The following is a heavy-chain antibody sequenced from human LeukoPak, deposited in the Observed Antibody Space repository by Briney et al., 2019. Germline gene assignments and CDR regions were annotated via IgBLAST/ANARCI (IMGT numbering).Heavy chain of an antibody. CDR1: GFTVSSNY. CDR3: ARGTVTMVRGVISYYYYYMGV. D-gene: IGHD3-10*01. V-gene: IGHV3-53*01. J-gene: IGHJ6*03. CDR2: IYSGGST. Sequence: PGGSLRLSCAASGFTVSSNYMSWVRQGPGKGLEWVSVIYSGGSTYYADSVKGRFTISRDNSKNTLYLQMNSLRAEDTAVYYCARGTVTMVRGVISYYYYYMGVWGKGTTVTVSS.